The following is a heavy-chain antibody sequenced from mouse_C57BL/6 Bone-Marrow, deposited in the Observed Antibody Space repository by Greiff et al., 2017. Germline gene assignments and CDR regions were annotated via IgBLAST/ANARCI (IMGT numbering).Heavy chain of an antibody. Sequence: QLQQSGAELARPGASVKLSCKASGYTFPSYGISWVKQRTGQGLEWIGEIYPRSGNTYYNEKFKGKATLTADKSSSTAYMELRSLTSEDSAVYFCARSRATVVEDAMDYWGQGTSVTVSS. D-gene: IGHD1-1*01. J-gene: IGHJ4*01. V-gene: IGHV1-81*01. CDR3: ARSRATVVEDAMDY. CDR2: IYPRSGNT. CDR1: GYTFPSYG.